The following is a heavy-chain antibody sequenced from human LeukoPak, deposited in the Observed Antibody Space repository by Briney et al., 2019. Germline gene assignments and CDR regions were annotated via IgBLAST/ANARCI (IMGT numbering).Heavy chain of an antibody. V-gene: IGHV5-51*01. D-gene: IGHD3-10*01. J-gene: IGHJ4*02. Sequence: GESLKISCKGFGYTFSNYWIGWVRQMPGKGLEWMGIIYPDDSDTRYSPSFQGQVTISADKSITTAFLQWSSLKASDTAMYYCAIFGDKYGSGSYGDSWGQGTLVTVSS. CDR1: GYTFSNYW. CDR3: AIFGDKYGSGSYGDS. CDR2: IYPDDSDT.